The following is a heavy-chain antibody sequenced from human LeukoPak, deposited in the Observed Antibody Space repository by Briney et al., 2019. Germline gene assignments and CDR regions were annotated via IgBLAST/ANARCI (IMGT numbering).Heavy chain of an antibody. J-gene: IGHJ4*02. Sequence: GRSLRLSCAASGFTFDDYAMHWVRQAPGKGLEWVSGISWNSGSIGYADSAKGRFTISRDNAKNSLYLQMNSLRAEDTALYYCAKDIRDTSYYFDTWGQGTLVTVSS. CDR3: AKDIRDTSYYFDT. V-gene: IGHV3-9*01. D-gene: IGHD5-18*01. CDR1: GFTFDDYA. CDR2: ISWNSGSI.